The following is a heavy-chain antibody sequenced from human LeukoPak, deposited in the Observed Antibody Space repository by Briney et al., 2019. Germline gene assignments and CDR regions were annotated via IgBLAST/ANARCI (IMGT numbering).Heavy chain of an antibody. CDR3: ARKRGYSYGPLDY. Sequence: ASVKVSCKVSGYTLTELSMHWVRQAPGKGLEWMGGFDPEDGETIYAQKFQGRVTMTRDTSISTAYMELSRLRSDDTAVYYCARKRGYSYGPLDYWGQGTLVTVSS. V-gene: IGHV1-24*01. J-gene: IGHJ4*02. CDR1: GYTLTELS. D-gene: IGHD5-18*01. CDR2: FDPEDGET.